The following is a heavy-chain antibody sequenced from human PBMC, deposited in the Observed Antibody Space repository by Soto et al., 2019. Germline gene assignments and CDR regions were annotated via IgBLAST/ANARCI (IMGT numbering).Heavy chain of an antibody. CDR2: IYYSGST. Sequence: SETLSLTCAVSGGSISSYYWSWIRQPPGKGLEWIGYIYYSGSTNYNPSLKSRVTISVDTSKNQFSLKLSSVTAADTAVYYCASGTGVVLPDYFDYWGQGTLVTVS. J-gene: IGHJ4*02. V-gene: IGHV4-59*01. CDR1: GGSISSYY. D-gene: IGHD3-10*01. CDR3: ASGTGVVLPDYFDY.